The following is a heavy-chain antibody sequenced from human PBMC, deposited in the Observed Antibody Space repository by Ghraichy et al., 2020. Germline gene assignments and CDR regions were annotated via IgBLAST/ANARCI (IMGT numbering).Heavy chain of an antibody. V-gene: IGHV7-4-1*02. CDR3: ARSRLGNWGSAFDI. CDR1: GYTFTSYA. J-gene: IGHJ3*02. CDR2: INTNTGNP. Sequence: VSVKVSCKASGYTFTSYAMNWVRQAPGQGLEWMGWINTNTGNPTYVQGFTGRFVFSLDTSVSTAYLQISSLKAEDTAVYYCARSRLGNWGSAFDIWGQGTMVTVSS. D-gene: IGHD7-27*01.